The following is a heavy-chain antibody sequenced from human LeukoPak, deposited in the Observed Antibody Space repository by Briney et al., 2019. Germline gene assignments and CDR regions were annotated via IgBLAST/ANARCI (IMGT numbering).Heavy chain of an antibody. V-gene: IGHV1-2*02. CDR2: INPNSGGT. CDR1: GYTFTGYY. J-gene: IGHJ3*02. D-gene: IGHD3-22*01. Sequence: ASVKVSCKSSGYTFTGYYMHWVRQAPGQGLEWLGWINPNSGGTNYAQKFQGRVTMTRDTSISTAYMELSRLRSDDTAVYYCARAGPPMYYYDGYDAFDIWGQGTMVTVSS. CDR3: ARAGPPMYYYDGYDAFDI.